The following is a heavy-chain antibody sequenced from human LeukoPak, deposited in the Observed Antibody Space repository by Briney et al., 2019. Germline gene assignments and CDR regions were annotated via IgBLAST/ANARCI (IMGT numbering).Heavy chain of an antibody. J-gene: IGHJ4*02. CDR3: ARDCSGGSCYYNMDY. CDR2: IKPNSGGT. CDR1: GYTFTGYY. D-gene: IGHD2-15*01. Sequence: ASVKVSCKASGYTFTGYYMHWVRQAPGQGLEWMGWIKPNSGGTNYAQKFQGRVTMTRDTSISTAYMELSRLRSDDTAVYYCARDCSGGSCYYNMDYWGQGTLFTVSS. V-gene: IGHV1-2*02.